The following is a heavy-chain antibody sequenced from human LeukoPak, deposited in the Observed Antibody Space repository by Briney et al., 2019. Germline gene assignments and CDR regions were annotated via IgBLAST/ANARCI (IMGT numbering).Heavy chain of an antibody. J-gene: IGHJ3*02. V-gene: IGHV4-34*01. D-gene: IGHD6-13*01. CDR3: ARHGRARRYSSSSDAFDI. Sequence: PSETLSLTCAVYGGSFSGYYWSWIRQPPGKGLEWIGEINHSGSTNYNPSLKSRVTISVDTSKNQFSLELSSVTAADTAVYYCARHGRARRYSSSSDAFDIWGQGTMVTVSS. CDR1: GGSFSGYY. CDR2: INHSGST.